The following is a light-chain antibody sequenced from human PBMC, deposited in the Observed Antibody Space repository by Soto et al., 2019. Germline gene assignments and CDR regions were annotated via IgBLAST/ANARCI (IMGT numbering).Light chain of an antibody. J-gene: IGLJ1*01. Sequence: QSVLTQPASVSSSPGQSITISCTGTSSDNGGHDYVSWYQHHPGKAPQLLIYDVRDRPSGVSSRFSGSKSGDTASLTISGLQAEDEADYYCCSYTSRSTYVFGAGTKVTVL. CDR2: DVR. V-gene: IGLV2-14*03. CDR1: SSDNGGHDY. CDR3: CSYTSRSTYV.